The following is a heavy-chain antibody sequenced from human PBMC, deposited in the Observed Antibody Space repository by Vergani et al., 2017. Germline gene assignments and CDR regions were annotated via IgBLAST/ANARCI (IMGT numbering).Heavy chain of an antibody. D-gene: IGHD2-2*02. CDR1: GFSFPGYA. Sequence: EVQLLESGGGLVQPGGSLRLSCEASGFSFPGYAMSWVRQAPGKGLEWVSSVSGSSATPYYADSVKGRFIISRDNSKNTLYLQMNSLRAEDTAVYYCARDGGLGYCSSTSCYTFDYWGQGTLVTVSS. V-gene: IGHV3-23*01. J-gene: IGHJ4*02. CDR2: VSGSSATP. CDR3: ARDGGLGYCSSTSCYTFDY.